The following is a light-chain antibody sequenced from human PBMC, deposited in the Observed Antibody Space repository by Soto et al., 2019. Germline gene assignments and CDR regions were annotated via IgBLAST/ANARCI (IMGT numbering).Light chain of an antibody. CDR2: GAS. J-gene: IGKJ2*01. V-gene: IGKV3-20*01. CDR3: QQYSGSSYT. Sequence: EIVLTQSPGTLSLSPGERATLSCRASQSVSSNYLVWYQQKPGQAPRPLIYGASTRATGIPDRFSGSGSGTDFTLTISRLEPEDFAVYYGQQYSGSSYTFGQGTKLEIK. CDR1: QSVSSNY.